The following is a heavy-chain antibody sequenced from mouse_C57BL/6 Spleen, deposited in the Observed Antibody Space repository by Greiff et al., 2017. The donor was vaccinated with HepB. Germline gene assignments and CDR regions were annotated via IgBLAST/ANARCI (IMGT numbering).Heavy chain of an antibody. D-gene: IGHD2-5*01. CDR2: ISSGGDYI. Sequence: EVQGVESGEGLVKPGGSLKLSCAASGFTFSSYAMSWVRQTPEKRLEWVAYISSGGDYIYYADTVKGRFTISRDNARNTLYLQMSSLKSEDTAMYYCTRDRAYYSNSYFDYWGQGTTLTVSS. CDR1: GFTFSSYA. J-gene: IGHJ2*01. V-gene: IGHV5-9-1*02. CDR3: TRDRAYYSNSYFDY.